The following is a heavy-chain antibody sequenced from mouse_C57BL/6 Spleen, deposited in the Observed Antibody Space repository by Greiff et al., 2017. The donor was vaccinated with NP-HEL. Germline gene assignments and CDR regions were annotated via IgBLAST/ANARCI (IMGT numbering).Heavy chain of an antibody. J-gene: IGHJ2*01. V-gene: IGHV1-80*01. CDR2: IYPGDGDT. D-gene: IGHD1-1*01. CDR3: ARGLITTVVPDY. CDR1: GYAFSSYW. Sequence: VQLQQSGAELVKPGASVKISCKASGYAFSSYWMNWVKQRPGKGLEWIGQIYPGDGDTNYNGKFKGKATLTADKSSSTANIQLSRLTSEESAVYFCARGLITTVVPDYWGQGTTLTVSS.